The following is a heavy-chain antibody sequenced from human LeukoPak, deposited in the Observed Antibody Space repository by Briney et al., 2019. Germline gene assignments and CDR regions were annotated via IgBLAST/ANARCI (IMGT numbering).Heavy chain of an antibody. Sequence: DSVKVSCKASGYTFTEFYIHWVRQAPGQGLEWMGWINTNSGGTNYAQKFQGRVTMTRDTSISTAYMDLSRLTSDDTAVYYCARESGGTYFLKVFDYWGQGTLVTVSS. D-gene: IGHD1-26*01. CDR2: INTNSGGT. CDR3: ARESGGTYFLKVFDY. J-gene: IGHJ4*02. V-gene: IGHV1-2*02. CDR1: GYTFTEFY.